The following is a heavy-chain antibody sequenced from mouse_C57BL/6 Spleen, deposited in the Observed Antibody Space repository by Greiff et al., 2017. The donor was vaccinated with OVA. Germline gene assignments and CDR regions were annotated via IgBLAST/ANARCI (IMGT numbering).Heavy chain of an antibody. CDR3: ARPLPGAMDY. CDR1: GFTFSSYG. V-gene: IGHV5-6*01. Sequence: EVKLVESGGDLVKPGGSLKLSCAASGFTFSSYGLSWVRQTPDKRLEWVATISSGGSYTYYPDSVKGRFTISRDNAKNTLYMQMRSLKAEDTDMYYCARPLPGAMDYWGQGTSVTVSS. CDR2: ISSGGSYT. J-gene: IGHJ4*01. D-gene: IGHD1-1*01.